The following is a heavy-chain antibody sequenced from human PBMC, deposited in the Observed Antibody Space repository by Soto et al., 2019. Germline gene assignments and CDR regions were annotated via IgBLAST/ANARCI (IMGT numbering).Heavy chain of an antibody. D-gene: IGHD2-21*02. V-gene: IGHV3-23*01. J-gene: IGHJ4*02. Sequence: PGGSLRLSCEASVFPFDNYAMSWVRQAPGKGLEWVSAISGGSPKEFYAESVKGRFTISRDNSKNTLFLEMNSLRADDAALYYCAKDFSRDSLSQKPSCGGDCYTLDYWGQGTQVTVCS. CDR1: VFPFDNYA. CDR2: ISGGSPKE. CDR3: AKDFSRDSLSQKPSCGGDCYTLDY.